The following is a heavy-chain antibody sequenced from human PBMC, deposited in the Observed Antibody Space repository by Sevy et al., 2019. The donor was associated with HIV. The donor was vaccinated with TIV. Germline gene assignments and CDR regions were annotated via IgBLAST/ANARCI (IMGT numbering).Heavy chain of an antibody. V-gene: IGHV3-11*06. CDR3: ATGRGCSSTSCTYYYYYYMDV. CDR2: ISSSSSYT. CDR1: GFTFSDYY. J-gene: IGHJ6*03. D-gene: IGHD2-2*01. Sequence: GRSLRLSCAASGFTFSDYYMSWIRQAPGKGLEWVSYISSSSSYTNYADSVKGHFTISRDNVRNSLHLQVNSMRAADTAVYYCATGRGCSSTSCTYYYYYYMDVWGKGTTVTVSS.